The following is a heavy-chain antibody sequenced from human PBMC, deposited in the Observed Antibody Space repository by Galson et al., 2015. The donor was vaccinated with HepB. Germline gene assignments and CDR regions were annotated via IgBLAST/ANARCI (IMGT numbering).Heavy chain of an antibody. CDR3: ARGFHYYDSSGYPDY. V-gene: IGHV1-46*01. CDR1: GYTFTSYY. CDR2: INPNGGST. J-gene: IGHJ4*02. D-gene: IGHD3-22*01. Sequence: SVKVSCKASGYTFTSYYMHWVRQAPGQGLEWMGIINPNGGSTSYAQKFQGRVTMTRDTSTSTVYMELSSLRSEDTAVYYCARGFHYYDSSGYPDYWGQGTLVTVSS.